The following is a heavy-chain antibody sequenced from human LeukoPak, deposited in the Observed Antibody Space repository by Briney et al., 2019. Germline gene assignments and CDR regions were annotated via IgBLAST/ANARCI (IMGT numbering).Heavy chain of an antibody. D-gene: IGHD3-16*02. CDR1: GFTFSSYW. CDR3: ARDPSFTPPVFDY. J-gene: IGHJ4*02. V-gene: IGHV3-74*01. CDR2: INSDGSST. Sequence: QAGGSLRLSCAASGFTFSSYWMHWVRQAPGKGLVWVSRINSDGSSTSYADSVKGRFTISRGNAKNTLYLQMNSLRAEDTAVYYCARDPSFTPPVFDYWGQGTLVTVSS.